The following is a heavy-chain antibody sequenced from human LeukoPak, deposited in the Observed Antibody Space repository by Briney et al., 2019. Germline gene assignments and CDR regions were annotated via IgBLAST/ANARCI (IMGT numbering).Heavy chain of an antibody. CDR3: ARGGSSWYESGAFDI. CDR2: IYYSGST. CDR1: GGSISSYY. D-gene: IGHD6-13*01. J-gene: IGHJ3*02. Sequence: PSETLSLTCTVSGGSISSYYWSWIRQPPGKGLEWIGYIYYSGSTNYNPSLKSRVTISVDTSKNQFSLKLSSVTAADTAVYYCARGGSSWYESGAFDIWGQGTMVTVSS. V-gene: IGHV4-59*01.